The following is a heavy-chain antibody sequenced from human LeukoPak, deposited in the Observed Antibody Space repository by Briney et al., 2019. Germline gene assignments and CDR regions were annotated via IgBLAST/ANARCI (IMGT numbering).Heavy chain of an antibody. CDR1: GGSISTYY. J-gene: IGHJ5*02. D-gene: IGHD1-20*01. V-gene: IGHV4-4*07. Sequence: SETLSLTCTVSGGSISTYYWSWIRQPAGKGLEWIGRIYTSGTTYYNPSLKSRVTMSVDTSKNQFSLKLTSVTAADTAVYYCARRDNSSSSVNWNRRGSNWFDPWGQGTLVTVSS. CDR3: ARRDNSSSSVNWNRRGSNWFDP. CDR2: IYTSGTT.